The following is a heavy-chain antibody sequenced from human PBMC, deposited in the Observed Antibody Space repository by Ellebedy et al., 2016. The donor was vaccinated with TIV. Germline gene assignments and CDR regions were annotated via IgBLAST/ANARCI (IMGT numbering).Heavy chain of an antibody. Sequence: PGGSLRLSCAASGLSLSDHYMDWVRQAPGKGLEWVAEVSYDGNTKYYTDSVKGRFTISRDNSKNTLYLKMNSLRAEDTAVYYCPYSSGWYKFDDWGQGTLVTVSS. CDR2: VSYDGNTK. V-gene: IGHV3-30*03. D-gene: IGHD6-19*01. CDR3: PYSSGWYKFDD. J-gene: IGHJ4*02. CDR1: GLSLSDHY.